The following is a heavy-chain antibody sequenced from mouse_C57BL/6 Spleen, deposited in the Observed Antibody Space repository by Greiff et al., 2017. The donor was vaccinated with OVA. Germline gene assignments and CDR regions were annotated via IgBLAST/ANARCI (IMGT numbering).Heavy chain of an antibody. J-gene: IGHJ1*03. D-gene: IGHD1-1*01. V-gene: IGHV1-26*01. Sequence: EVQLQQSGPELVKPGASVKISCKASGYTFTDYYMNWVKQSHGKSLEWIGDINPNNGGTSYNQKFKGKATLTVDKSSSTAYMELRSLTSEDSAVYYCARGEYYGSQYFDVWGTGTTVTVSS. CDR2: INPNNGGT. CDR3: ARGEYYGSQYFDV. CDR1: GYTFTDYY.